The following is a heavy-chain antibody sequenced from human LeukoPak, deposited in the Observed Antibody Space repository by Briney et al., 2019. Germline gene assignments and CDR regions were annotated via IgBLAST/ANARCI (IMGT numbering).Heavy chain of an antibody. CDR1: GVSISSSSYY. V-gene: IGHV4-39*07. CDR2: IYYSGST. Sequence: PSETLSLTCTVSGVSISSSSYYWGWIRQPPGKGLEWIGSIYYSGSTNYNPSLKSRVTISVDTSTNQVSLKLSSVTAADTAVYYCARGNDYWGQGTLVTVSS. CDR3: ARGNDY. J-gene: IGHJ4*02.